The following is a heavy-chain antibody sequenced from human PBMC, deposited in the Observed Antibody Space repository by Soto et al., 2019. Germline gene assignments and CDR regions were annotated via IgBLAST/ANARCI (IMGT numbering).Heavy chain of an antibody. D-gene: IGHD4-17*01. CDR3: ARGAVTSYYYYYGMDV. Sequence: PSETLSLTCTVSGGSISSGDYYWSWIRQPPGKGLEWIGYIYYSGSTYYNPSLKSRVTISVDTSKNQFSLKLSSVTAADTAVYYCARGAVTSYYYYYGMDVWGQGTTVTVSS. CDR2: IYYSGST. J-gene: IGHJ6*02. V-gene: IGHV4-30-4*01. CDR1: GGSISSGDYY.